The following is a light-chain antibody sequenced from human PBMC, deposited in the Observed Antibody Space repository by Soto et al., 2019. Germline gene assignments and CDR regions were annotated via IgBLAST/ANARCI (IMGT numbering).Light chain of an antibody. CDR2: GAS. J-gene: IGKJ4*01. CDR3: QQSGSSTLT. Sequence: EIVLTQYPGTRSLSPGERATLSCRASQSVSSSYLAWYQQKHGQAPRLVIYGASSRATGIPDRFSVSVSGTDGTITISRLEKEDGSVYYCQQSGSSTLTFGGGTKVDIK. V-gene: IGKV3-20*01. CDR1: QSVSSSY.